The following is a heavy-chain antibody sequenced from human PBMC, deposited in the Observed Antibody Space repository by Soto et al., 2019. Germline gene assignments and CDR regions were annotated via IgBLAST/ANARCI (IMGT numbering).Heavy chain of an antibody. Sequence: EVQLLESGGGLVQPGGSLRLSCAASGFTFSSYAMNWVRQAPGQGLEWVSTISFSGVNRHYADSVKGRFTISRDNSKNTLYLQMNSLRAEDTAIYYCAKVGSGSYSAHSWGQGTLVNVSS. CDR2: ISFSGVNR. D-gene: IGHD3-10*01. J-gene: IGHJ4*02. CDR3: AKVGSGSYSAHS. V-gene: IGHV3-23*01. CDR1: GFTFSSYA.